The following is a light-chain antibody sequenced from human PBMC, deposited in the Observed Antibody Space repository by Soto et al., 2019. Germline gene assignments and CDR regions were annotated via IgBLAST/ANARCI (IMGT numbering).Light chain of an antibody. CDR2: KAS. V-gene: IGKV1-5*03. Sequence: DIQMTQSPSSVSASLGDRVTITCRASQTISSWLAWYQQKPGKAPKLLIYKASTLKSGVPSRFSGSGSGREFTLTISSLQPDDFATYYCQHYNSYSEAFGQGTKVDIK. J-gene: IGKJ1*01. CDR3: QHYNSYSEA. CDR1: QTISSW.